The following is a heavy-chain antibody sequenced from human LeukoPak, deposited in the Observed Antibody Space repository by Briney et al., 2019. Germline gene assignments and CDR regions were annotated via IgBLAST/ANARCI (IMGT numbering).Heavy chain of an antibody. D-gene: IGHD2-15*01. CDR2: INPNSGGT. CDR3: ARGDSVVVAAPHYYYYYMDV. Sequence: ASVKVSCKASGYTFTGYYMHWVRQAPGQGLEWMGRINPNSGGTNYAQKFQGRVTMTRDTSISTAYTELSRLRSDDTAVYYCARGDSVVVAAPHYYYYYMDVWGEGTTVTVSS. CDR1: GYTFTGYY. J-gene: IGHJ6*03. V-gene: IGHV1-2*06.